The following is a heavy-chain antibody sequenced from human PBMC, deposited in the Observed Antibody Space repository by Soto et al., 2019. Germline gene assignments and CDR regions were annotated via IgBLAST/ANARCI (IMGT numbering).Heavy chain of an antibody. CDR3: ARHRSDYYYYGMDV. CDR2: IYYSGST. Sequence: LQLQESGPGLVKPSETLSLTCTVSGGSISSSSYYWVWIRQPPGKGLEWIGSIYYSGSTYYNPSLKSRVTISVDTSKNQFSLTLSSVTAADTAVYYCARHRSDYYYYGMDVWGQGTTVTVSS. CDR1: GGSISSSSYY. V-gene: IGHV4-39*01. J-gene: IGHJ6*02.